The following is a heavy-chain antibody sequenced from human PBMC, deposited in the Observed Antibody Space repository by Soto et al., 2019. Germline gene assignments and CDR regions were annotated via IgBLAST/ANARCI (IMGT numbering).Heavy chain of an antibody. Sequence: PVGSLRLSCAASGFTVSSNYMSWVRQAPGKGLEWVSVIYSGGSTYYADSVKGRFTISRDNSKNTLYLQMNSLRAEDTAVYYCARGPYYDILTGNYYGMDVWGQGTTVTVSS. V-gene: IGHV3-53*01. J-gene: IGHJ6*02. D-gene: IGHD3-9*01. CDR2: IYSGGST. CDR3: ARGPYYDILTGNYYGMDV. CDR1: GFTVSSNY.